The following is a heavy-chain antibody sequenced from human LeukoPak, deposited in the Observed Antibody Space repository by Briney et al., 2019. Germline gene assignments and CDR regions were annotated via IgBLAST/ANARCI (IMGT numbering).Heavy chain of an antibody. D-gene: IGHD2-2*01. V-gene: IGHV3-30-3*01. CDR3: ARKYCSSTSCPMGGDAFDI. Sequence: GRSLRLSCAASGFTFSSYAMHWVRQAPGKGLEWVAVISYDGSNKYYADSVKGRFTISRDNSKNTLYLQMNSLRAEDTAVYYCARKYCSSTSCPMGGDAFDIWGQGTMVTVSS. CDR2: ISYDGSNK. J-gene: IGHJ3*02. CDR1: GFTFSSYA.